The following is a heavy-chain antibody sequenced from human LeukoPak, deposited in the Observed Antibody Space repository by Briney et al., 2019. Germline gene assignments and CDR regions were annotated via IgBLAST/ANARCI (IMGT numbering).Heavy chain of an antibody. D-gene: IGHD3-3*01. CDR2: INPNNGGT. CDR1: GYTFTGYY. CDR3: ARDGDFWSGYYCDY. Sequence: GASVKVSCKASGYTFTGYYMHWVRQAPGQGLEWMGRINPNNGGTNYAQKFQGRVTMTRDTSISTAYMELSSLRSDDTAVYYCARDGDFWSGYYCDYWGLGTQVTVSS. V-gene: IGHV1-2*06. J-gene: IGHJ4*02.